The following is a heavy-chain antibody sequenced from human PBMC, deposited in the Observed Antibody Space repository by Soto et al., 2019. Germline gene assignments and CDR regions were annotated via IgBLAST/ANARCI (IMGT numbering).Heavy chain of an antibody. J-gene: IGHJ4*02. V-gene: IGHV1-8*01. CDR1: GYTFTSYD. Sequence: QVQLVQSGAEVKKPGASVKVSCKASGYTFTSYDINWVRQATGQGLEWMGWMNPNSGNTGYAQKFQGRATMARNTAIITTYIEHHSLRSDDAAVYYCATHGWYVIDYWGQGTLVTVSS. CDR3: ATHGWYVIDY. CDR2: MNPNSGNT. D-gene: IGHD6-19*01.